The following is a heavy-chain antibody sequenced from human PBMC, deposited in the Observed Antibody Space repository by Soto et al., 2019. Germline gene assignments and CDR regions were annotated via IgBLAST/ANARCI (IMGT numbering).Heavy chain of an antibody. Sequence: PGGSLRLSCAASGFTFSSYSMNWVRQAPGKGLEWVSSISSSSSYIYYADSVKGRFTISRDNAKNSLYLQMNSLRAEDTAVYYCAREGDFLPAPIGYYSMDVWGQGTTVTVSS. CDR2: ISSSSSYI. V-gene: IGHV3-21*01. CDR3: AREGDFLPAPIGYYSMDV. J-gene: IGHJ6*02. CDR1: GFTFSSYS. D-gene: IGHD2-2*01.